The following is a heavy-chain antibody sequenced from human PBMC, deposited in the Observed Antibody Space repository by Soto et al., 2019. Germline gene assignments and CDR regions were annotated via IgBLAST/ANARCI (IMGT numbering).Heavy chain of an antibody. CDR3: ARGSGDTGSAWLDP. J-gene: IGHJ5*02. CDR1: GYTFSTYG. CDR2: ISAFNGNT. V-gene: IGHV1-18*01. D-gene: IGHD1-1*01. Sequence: QIPLVQSGGEMREPGASVKLSCTASGYTFSTYGISWVRQRPGQGLGWMGWISAFNGNTKSTREFQGRVTMTTDTSTTTAYMELKRLTSADSAVYFCARGSGDTGSAWLDPWGQGTLVTVSS.